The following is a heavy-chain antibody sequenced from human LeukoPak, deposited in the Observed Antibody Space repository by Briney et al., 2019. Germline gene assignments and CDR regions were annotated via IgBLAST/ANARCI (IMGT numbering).Heavy chain of an antibody. CDR3: ARMTTGHDY. D-gene: IGHD4-17*01. CDR1: GVSFDDYY. CDR2: INHSGYT. Sequence: SETLSLTCAVSGVSFDDYYWSWVRQTPGKGLEWVGEINHSGYTNDSPSLKSRVTLSIDTSRKQFSLNLRSVTVADAGIYYCARMTTGHDYWGQGTLVTVSS. J-gene: IGHJ4*02. V-gene: IGHV4-34*01.